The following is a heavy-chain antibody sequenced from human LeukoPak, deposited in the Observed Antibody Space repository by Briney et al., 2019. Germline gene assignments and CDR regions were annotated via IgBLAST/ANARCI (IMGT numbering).Heavy chain of an antibody. CDR2: INHSGST. Sequence: SETLSLTCAVYGGSFSGYYWSWIRQPPGKGLEWIGEINHSGSTNYNPSLKSRVTISVDTSKNQFSLKLSSVTAADTAVYYCARRRLSYDILTGYYSWFDPWGQGTLVTVSS. V-gene: IGHV4-34*01. CDR3: ARRRLSYDILTGYYSWFDP. D-gene: IGHD3-9*01. CDR1: GGSFSGYY. J-gene: IGHJ5*02.